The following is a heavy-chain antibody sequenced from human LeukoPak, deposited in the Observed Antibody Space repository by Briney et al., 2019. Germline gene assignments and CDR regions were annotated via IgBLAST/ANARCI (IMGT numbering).Heavy chain of an antibody. V-gene: IGHV1-46*01. D-gene: IGHD2-21*02. CDR3: AREGGIVVVTATRGAFDI. J-gene: IGHJ3*02. CDR2: INPSGGST. Sequence: ASVKVSCKASGYTFTGYYMHWVRQAPGQGLEWMGIINPSGGSTSYAQKFQGRVTMTRDTSTSTVYMELSSLRSEDTAVYYCAREGGIVVVTATRGAFDIWGQGTMVTVSS. CDR1: GYTFTGYY.